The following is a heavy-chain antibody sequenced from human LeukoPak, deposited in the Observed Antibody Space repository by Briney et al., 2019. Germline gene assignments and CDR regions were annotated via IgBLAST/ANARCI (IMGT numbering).Heavy chain of an antibody. V-gene: IGHV3-21*01. CDR1: GFTFSSSV. Sequence: GGSLRLSCAASGFTFSSSVMNWVRQAPGKGLEWVSSVSSSSNYIYYADSVKGRFTVSRDNAKNSLYLQMNSLRAEDTAVYYCARGDRADWLRGLDYWGQGTLVTVSP. J-gene: IGHJ4*02. CDR2: VSSSSNYI. D-gene: IGHD5-12*01. CDR3: ARGDRADWLRGLDY.